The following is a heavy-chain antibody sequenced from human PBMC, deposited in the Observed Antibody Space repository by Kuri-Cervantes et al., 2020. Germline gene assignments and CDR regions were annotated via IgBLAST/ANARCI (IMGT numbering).Heavy chain of an antibody. V-gene: IGHV4-39*01. Sequence: SETLSLTCTVSRGSISSSSYYWGWIRQPPGKGLEWIGSIYYSGITYYNPSLKSRVTISVDTSKKQFSLKLSSVTAADTAVYYCARLATYYYDSSGFDPWGQGTLVTVSS. CDR1: RGSISSSSYY. D-gene: IGHD3-22*01. CDR3: ARLATYYYDSSGFDP. J-gene: IGHJ5*02. CDR2: IYYSGIT.